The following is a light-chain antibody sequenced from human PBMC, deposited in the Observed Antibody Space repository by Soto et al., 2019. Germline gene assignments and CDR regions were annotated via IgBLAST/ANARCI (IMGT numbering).Light chain of an antibody. CDR2: AAS. J-gene: IGKJ5*01. CDR3: QQYYNWPRT. CDR1: QTILSN. V-gene: IGKV3-15*01. Sequence: EIRMTQSQATLSESQGERAPLFCRASQTILSNLAWYQQKPGQAPRLLIYAASTRATGIPVRFSGSGSGTEFALTISSLQSEDFAVYYCQQYYNWPRTFGQGTRLEIK.